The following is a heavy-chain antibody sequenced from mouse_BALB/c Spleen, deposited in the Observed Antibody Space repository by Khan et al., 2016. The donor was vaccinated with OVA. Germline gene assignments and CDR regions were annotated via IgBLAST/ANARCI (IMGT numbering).Heavy chain of an antibody. J-gene: IGHJ3*01. CDR3: SRPSYYGNPWFTY. CDR1: GFAFSSYD. CDR2: ISGTGIYT. Sequence: EVELVESGGDLVKPGGSLKLSCAPSGFAFSSYDMSWVRQTPEKRLEWVATISGTGIYTFYPDSVKGRFTISRDNARNTLYLQMSSLRSEDTALYYCSRPSYYGNPWFTYWGQVTLVTVSA. D-gene: IGHD2-10*01. V-gene: IGHV5-9*02.